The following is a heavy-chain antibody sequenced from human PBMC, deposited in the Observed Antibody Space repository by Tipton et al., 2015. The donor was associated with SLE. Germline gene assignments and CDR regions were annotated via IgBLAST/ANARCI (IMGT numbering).Heavy chain of an antibody. Sequence: LRLSCAASGFTFSDYYMSWIRQPPGKGLEWIGEINHSGSTNYNPSLKSRVTISVDTSKNQFSLKLSSVTAADTAVYYCARAPGTAMVTPYWGQGTLVTVSS. CDR2: INHSGST. CDR3: ARAPGTAMVTPY. J-gene: IGHJ4*02. D-gene: IGHD5-18*01. CDR1: GFTFSDYY. V-gene: IGHV4-34*01.